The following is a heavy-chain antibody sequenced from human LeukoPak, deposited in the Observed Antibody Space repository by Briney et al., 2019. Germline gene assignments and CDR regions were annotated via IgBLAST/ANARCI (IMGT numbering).Heavy chain of an antibody. D-gene: IGHD3-22*01. V-gene: IGHV3-74*01. CDR2: MNGEGTTI. CDR3: ARDPDSSGYYSFDY. Sequence: GGSLRLSCATSGLTFRTTWMHWVRQAPGKGLMWVSRMNGEGTTIDYADSVKGRFTVSRDNSKNTLYLQMNSLRAEDTAVYYCARDPDSSGYYSFDYWGQGTLVTVSS. J-gene: IGHJ4*02. CDR1: GLTFRTTW.